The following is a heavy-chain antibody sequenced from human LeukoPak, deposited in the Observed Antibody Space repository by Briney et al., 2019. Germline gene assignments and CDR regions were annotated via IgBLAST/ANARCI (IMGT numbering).Heavy chain of an antibody. D-gene: IGHD3-10*01. Sequence: SGGSLRLSCAASGFTFSSYEMNWVRQAPGKGLEWVGRIKSKTDGGTIDYAAPVKGRFTISRDDSKNTLFLQMNSLKIEDTAVYYCTTVTLRPVGLWGQGTLVTVSS. CDR2: IKSKTDGGTI. V-gene: IGHV3-15*05. J-gene: IGHJ4*02. CDR1: GFTFSSYE. CDR3: TTVTLRPVGL.